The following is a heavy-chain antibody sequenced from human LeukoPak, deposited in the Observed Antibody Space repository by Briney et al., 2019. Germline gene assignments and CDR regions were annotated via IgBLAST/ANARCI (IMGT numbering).Heavy chain of an antibody. D-gene: IGHD1-7*01. J-gene: IGHJ6*03. CDR1: GSTFSDYY. Sequence: PGGSLRLSCAASGSTFSDYYMSWIRQAPGKGLEWLSDISGTSTTTYYAGSVKGRFTISRDNAKNSLYLQMSSLRAEDTAVYYCARAETTHAYYMDVWGKGTTVTVSS. CDR3: ARAETTHAYYMDV. CDR2: ISGTSTTT. V-gene: IGHV3-11*04.